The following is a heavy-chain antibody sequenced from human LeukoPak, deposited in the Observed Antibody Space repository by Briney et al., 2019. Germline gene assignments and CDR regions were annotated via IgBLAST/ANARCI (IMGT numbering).Heavy chain of an antibody. D-gene: IGHD5-12*01. V-gene: IGHV1-69*04. CDR1: GGTFSSYA. Sequence: ASVKVSCKASGGTFSSYAISWVRQAPGQGLEWMGRITPILGIANYAQKFQGRVTITADKSTSTAYMELSSLRSEDTAVYYCARDIGGYGGYDTLSSPAFDIWGQGTMVTVSS. J-gene: IGHJ3*02. CDR2: ITPILGIA. CDR3: ARDIGGYGGYDTLSSPAFDI.